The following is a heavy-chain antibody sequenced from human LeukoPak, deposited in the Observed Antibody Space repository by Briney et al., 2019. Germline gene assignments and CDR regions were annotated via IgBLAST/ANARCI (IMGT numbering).Heavy chain of an antibody. CDR3: ARGQGDSSGYYANYYYYYYMDV. V-gene: IGHV1-2*02. Sequence: GASVKVSCKASGYTFTGYYMHWVRQAPGQGLEWMGWINPNSGGTNYAQKFQGRVTMTRDTSIGTAYMELGRLRSDDTAVYYCARGQGDSSGYYANYYYYYYMDVWGKGTTVTVSS. D-gene: IGHD3-22*01. CDR2: INPNSGGT. CDR1: GYTFTGYY. J-gene: IGHJ6*03.